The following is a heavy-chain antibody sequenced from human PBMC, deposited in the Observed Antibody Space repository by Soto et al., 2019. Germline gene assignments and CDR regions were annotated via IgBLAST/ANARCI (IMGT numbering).Heavy chain of an antibody. J-gene: IGHJ3*02. D-gene: IGHD6-13*01. CDR2: ISYDGSNK. Sequence: ESGGGVVQPGRSLRLSCAASGFTFSSYGMHWVRQAPGKGLEWVAVISYDGSNKYYADSVKGRFTISRDNSKNTLYLQMNSLRAEDTAVYYCAKDLRSRSWYGGSGAFDIWGQGTMVTVSS. V-gene: IGHV3-30*18. CDR1: GFTFSSYG. CDR3: AKDLRSRSWYGGSGAFDI.